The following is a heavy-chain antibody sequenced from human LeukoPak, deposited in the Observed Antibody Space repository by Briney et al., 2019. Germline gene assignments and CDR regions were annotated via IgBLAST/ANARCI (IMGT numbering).Heavy chain of an antibody. D-gene: IGHD4-17*01. CDR2: IKQDGSEK. V-gene: IGHV3-7*01. CDR3: ARLEDYGDYFDY. CDR1: GFTFSSYR. J-gene: IGHJ4*02. Sequence: PGGSLRLSCAASGFTFSSYRMRWVRQAPGKGLEWVANIKQDGSEKYYVDSVKGRFTISRDNAKNSLYLQMNSLRAEDTAVYYCARLEDYGDYFDYWGQGTLVTVSS.